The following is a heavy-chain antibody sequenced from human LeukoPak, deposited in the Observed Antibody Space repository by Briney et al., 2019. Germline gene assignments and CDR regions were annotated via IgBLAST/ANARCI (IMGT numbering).Heavy chain of an antibody. CDR3: ARSRYYFDY. CDR1: GYTFTSYD. Sequence: ASVKVSCKASGYTFTSYDINWVRQATGQGLEWMGWINPNSGGTNYAQKFQGRVTMTRDTSISTAYMELSRLRSDDTAVYYCARSRYYFDYWGQGTLVTVSS. CDR2: INPNSGGT. V-gene: IGHV1-2*02. J-gene: IGHJ4*02.